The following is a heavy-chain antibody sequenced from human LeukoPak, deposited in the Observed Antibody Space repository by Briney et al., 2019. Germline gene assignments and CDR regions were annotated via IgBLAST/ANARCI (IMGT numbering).Heavy chain of an antibody. CDR2: FYYSGST. Sequence: PSETLSLTCTVSGGSISSSSSYWGWIRQPPGKGLEWIGSFYYSGSTYYNPSLKSRVTISVDTSKNQFSMKLLSVTAADTAVYYCARAQDFSDSSGPNYLDFWGQGILVTVSS. D-gene: IGHD3-22*01. J-gene: IGHJ4*02. V-gene: IGHV4-39*07. CDR1: GGSISSSSSY. CDR3: ARAQDFSDSSGPNYLDF.